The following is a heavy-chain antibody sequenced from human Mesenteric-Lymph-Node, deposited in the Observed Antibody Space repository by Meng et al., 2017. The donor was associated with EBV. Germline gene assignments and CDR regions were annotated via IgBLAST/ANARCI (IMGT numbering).Heavy chain of an antibody. J-gene: IGHJ4*02. Sequence: QVQLQQWGAGLLKPSETLSLTCAVYGGSFSDYYWSWIRQPPGKGLEWIGEINHSGNTHNNPSLKSRVSMSVDTSKNQFSLKLDSVTAADTAMYYCARKEQQLVHYFDYWGQGTLVTVSS. CDR2: INHSGNT. CDR1: GGSFSDYY. V-gene: IGHV4-34*01. CDR3: ARKEQQLVHYFDY. D-gene: IGHD6-13*01.